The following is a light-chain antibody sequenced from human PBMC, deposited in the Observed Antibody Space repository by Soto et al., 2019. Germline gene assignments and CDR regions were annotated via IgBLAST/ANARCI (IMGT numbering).Light chain of an antibody. CDR2: DAS. CDR3: QQRYNWPRFT. Sequence: EVVLTQYPATLSLSPGERATLSCRASQSISSHLAWYQHKPGQAPRLLIYDASSRATGIPARFTGSGSGTDFTLTISSLEPEDFALYFCQQRYNWPRFTFGQGTNLEIK. J-gene: IGKJ2*01. CDR1: QSISSH. V-gene: IGKV3-11*01.